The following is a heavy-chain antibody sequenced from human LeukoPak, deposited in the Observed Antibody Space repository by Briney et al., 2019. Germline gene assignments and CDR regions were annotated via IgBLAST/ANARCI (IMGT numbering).Heavy chain of an antibody. D-gene: IGHD6-13*01. V-gene: IGHV3-23*01. CDR3: ATNTSSWSFDY. J-gene: IGHJ4*02. CDR2: ISSSGAGT. CDR1: GFTFSSYA. Sequence: GGSLRLSCAASGFTFSSYAMSWVRQAPGKGLEWVSAISSSGAGTYYADSVKGRFTISRDNSKNTLYLQMHSLRAEDTAVYYCATNTSSWSFDYWGQGTLVTIS.